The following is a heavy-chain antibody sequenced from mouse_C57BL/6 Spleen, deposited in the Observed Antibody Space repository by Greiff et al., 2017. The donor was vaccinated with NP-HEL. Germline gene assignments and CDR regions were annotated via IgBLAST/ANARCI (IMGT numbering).Heavy chain of an antibody. CDR2: IHPNSGST. D-gene: IGHD1-1*01. CDR3: ARSHYGSLSYWYFDV. CDR1: GYTFTSYW. J-gene: IGHJ1*03. V-gene: IGHV1-64*01. Sequence: VQLQQPGAELVKPGASVKLSCKASGYTFTSYWMHWVKQRPGQGLAWIGMIHPNSGSTNYNEKFKSKATLTVDKSSSTAYMQLSSLTSEDSAVYYCARSHYGSLSYWYFDVWGTGTTVTVSS.